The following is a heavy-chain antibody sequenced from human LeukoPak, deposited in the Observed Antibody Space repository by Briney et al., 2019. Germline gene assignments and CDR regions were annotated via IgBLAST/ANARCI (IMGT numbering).Heavy chain of an antibody. CDR3: ARHQPRDGYNFLDY. V-gene: IGHV4-4*09. D-gene: IGHD5-24*01. CDR2: IYTSGST. J-gene: IGHJ4*02. CDR1: GGSISSYY. Sequence: SETLSLTVNGTGGSISSYYWSWIRQPPGKGLEWIGYIYTSGSTNYNPSLKSRVTISVDTSKNQFSLKLSSVTAADTAVYYCARHQPRDGYNFLDYWGQGTLVTVSS.